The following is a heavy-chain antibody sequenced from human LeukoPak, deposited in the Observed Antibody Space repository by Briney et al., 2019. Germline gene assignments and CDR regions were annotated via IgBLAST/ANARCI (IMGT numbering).Heavy chain of an antibody. D-gene: IGHD1-26*01. CDR2: INPNTGGT. CDR3: AREVEATYTFDF. Sequence: ASVKVSCKASGYTFTGYYIHWVRQAPGQGLEWMGWINPNTGGTHYAQTFQGRVTMTTDTSISTAYMDLSMLRSDDTAVYYCAREVEATYTFDFWGQGTLVTVSS. CDR1: GYTFTGYY. J-gene: IGHJ3*01. V-gene: IGHV1-2*02.